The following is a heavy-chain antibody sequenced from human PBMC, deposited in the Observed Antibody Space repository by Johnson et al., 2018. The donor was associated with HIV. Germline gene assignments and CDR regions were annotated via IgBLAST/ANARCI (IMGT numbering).Heavy chain of an antibody. Sequence: VQLVESGGGVVQPGGSLRLSCVGSGFTFSTNWLHWVRQAPGKGLVWVSRINSDGSSTSYADSVKGRFTISRDKAKNTLYLQMNSLRPEDSAVYYCATLWFGEVSVYDAFDVWGQGTMVTVSS. V-gene: IGHV3-74*02. CDR1: GFTFSTNW. CDR2: INSDGSST. J-gene: IGHJ3*01. CDR3: ATLWFGEVSVYDAFDV. D-gene: IGHD3-10*01.